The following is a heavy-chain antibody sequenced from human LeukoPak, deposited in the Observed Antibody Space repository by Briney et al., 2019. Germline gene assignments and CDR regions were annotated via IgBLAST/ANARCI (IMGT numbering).Heavy chain of an antibody. Sequence: PGGSLRLSCAASGFIFSSYSMSWVRQAPGKGLEWVSAISGSGGSTYYADSVKGRFTISRDNSKNTLYLQMNSLRAEDTAVYYCAKDPLGGMDVWGQGTTVTVSS. D-gene: IGHD7-27*01. V-gene: IGHV3-23*01. CDR1: GFIFSSYS. CDR2: ISGSGGST. CDR3: AKDPLGGMDV. J-gene: IGHJ6*02.